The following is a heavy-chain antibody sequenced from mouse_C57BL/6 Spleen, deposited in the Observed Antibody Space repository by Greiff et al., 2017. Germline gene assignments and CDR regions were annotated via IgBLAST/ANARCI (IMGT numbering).Heavy chain of an antibody. Sequence: EVKLQESGPGLVKPSQSLSLTCSVTGYSITSGYYWNWIRQFPGNKLEWMGYISYDGSNNYNPSLKNRISITRDTSKNQFFLKLNYVTTEDTATYYCARDDWDERYYFDYWGQGTTLTVSS. CDR3: ARDDWDERYYFDY. J-gene: IGHJ2*01. CDR1: GYSITSGYY. V-gene: IGHV3-6*01. CDR2: ISYDGSN. D-gene: IGHD4-1*01.